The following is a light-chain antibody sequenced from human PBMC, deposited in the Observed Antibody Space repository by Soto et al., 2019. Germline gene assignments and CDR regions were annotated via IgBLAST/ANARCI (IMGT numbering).Light chain of an antibody. V-gene: IGKV3-15*01. Sequence: EIQLTQSPSTLSVSLGERATIACRASQSISSSYLAWYQQKPGQAPRLLIYGASSRASGIPDRFSGSGSGTDFILTISCLQSEDIAVYYCQQYNNRPLTFGQGTRMEI. J-gene: IGKJ5*01. CDR1: QSISSSY. CDR2: GAS. CDR3: QQYNNRPLT.